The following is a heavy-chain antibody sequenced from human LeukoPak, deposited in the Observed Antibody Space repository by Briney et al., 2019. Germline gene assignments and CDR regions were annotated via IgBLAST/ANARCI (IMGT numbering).Heavy chain of an antibody. CDR3: ARIYSFGESGYFDY. D-gene: IGHD3-10*01. Sequence: PSETLSLTCTVSGGSISSYYWSWIRQPPGKGLEWIGYIYYSGSTNYNPSLKSRVTISVDTSKNQFSLKLSSVTAADTAVYYCARIYSFGESGYFDYWGQGTLVTVSS. CDR1: GGSISSYY. V-gene: IGHV4-59*08. J-gene: IGHJ4*02. CDR2: IYYSGST.